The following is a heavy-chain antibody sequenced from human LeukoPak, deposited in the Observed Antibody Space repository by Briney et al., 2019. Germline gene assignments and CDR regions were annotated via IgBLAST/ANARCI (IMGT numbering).Heavy chain of an antibody. CDR3: AKATKTYVVVPAAPRH. Sequence: GGSLRLSCAASGFTFSDYYMSWIRQAPGKGLEWVSAISGSGGSTYYADSVKGRFTISRDNSKNTLYLQMNSLRAEDTAVYYCAKATKTYVVVPAAPRHWGQGTLVTVSS. D-gene: IGHD2-2*01. CDR2: ISGSGGST. V-gene: IGHV3-23*01. CDR1: GFTFSDYY. J-gene: IGHJ4*02.